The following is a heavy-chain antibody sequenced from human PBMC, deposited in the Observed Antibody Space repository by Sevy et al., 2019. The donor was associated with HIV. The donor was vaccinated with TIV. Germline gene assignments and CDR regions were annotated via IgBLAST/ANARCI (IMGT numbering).Heavy chain of an antibody. J-gene: IGHJ2*01. CDR2: ITWNSDTI. CDR1: GFIFDDYA. Sequence: SLRLSCAAPGFIFDDYAMHWVRQAPGKGLEWVSGITWNSDTIGYADSVKGRFTISRDNAKNSLYLQMNSLRLEDSALYYCAKDIVVVPATSSGYFDLWGRGPLVTVSS. D-gene: IGHD2-2*01. CDR3: AKDIVVVPATSSGYFDL. V-gene: IGHV3-9*01.